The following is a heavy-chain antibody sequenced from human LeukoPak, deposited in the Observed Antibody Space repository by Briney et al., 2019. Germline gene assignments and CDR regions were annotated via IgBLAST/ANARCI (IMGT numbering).Heavy chain of an antibody. CDR2: IIPIFGIA. D-gene: IGHD1-26*01. CDR1: GGTFSSYA. V-gene: IGHV1-69*04. Sequence: GAPVKVSCKASGGTFSSYAISWVRQAPGQGLEWVGRIIPIFGIANYAQKFQGRVTITADKSTSTAYMELSSLRSEDTAVYYCARALGGSYGYYFDYWGQGTLVTVSS. CDR3: ARALGGSYGYYFDY. J-gene: IGHJ4*02.